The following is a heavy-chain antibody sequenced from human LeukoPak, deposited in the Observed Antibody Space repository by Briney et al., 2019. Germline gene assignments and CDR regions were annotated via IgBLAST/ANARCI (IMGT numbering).Heavy chain of an antibody. D-gene: IGHD4-23*01. CDR1: ENTFTNYY. V-gene: IGHV1-46*01. Sequence: ASVKVSCKASENTFTNYYMHWVRQAPGQGLEWLGIINPKGDRTNYAQTFQGRVTMTRDTSTTTVYMELSSLRSEDTAVYYCARDMSTRVTPISYAFDVWGQGTMVTVSS. CDR3: ARDMSTRVTPISYAFDV. J-gene: IGHJ3*01. CDR2: INPKGDRT.